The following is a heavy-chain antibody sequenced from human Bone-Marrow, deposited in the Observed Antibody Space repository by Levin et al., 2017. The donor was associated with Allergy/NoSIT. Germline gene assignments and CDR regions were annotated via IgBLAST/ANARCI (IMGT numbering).Heavy chain of an antibody. CDR1: GFTFRSFG. D-gene: IGHD6-6*01. J-gene: IGHJ6*02. CDR2: IWYDGSDK. CDR3: ARRLVPAGQSYYGMDV. V-gene: IGHV3-33*01. Sequence: GGSLRLSCVASGFTFRSFGMHWVRQAPGKGLEWVAIIWYDGSDKYYADSVKGRFAISRDNSKNTVFLQMDGLRAEDTAVYYCARRLVPAGQSYYGMDVWGQGTTVTVSS.